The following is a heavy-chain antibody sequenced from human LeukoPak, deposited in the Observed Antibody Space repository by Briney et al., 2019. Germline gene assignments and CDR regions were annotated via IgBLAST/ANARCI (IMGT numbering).Heavy chain of an antibody. V-gene: IGHV3-7*03. CDR1: GFTFSGSW. CDR3: ARATSWSH. CDR2: IKPDGSDK. Sequence: GGSLRLSCAASGFTFSGSWMSWLRQAPAKGLAWVANIKPDGSDKYYVDSVKGRFTISRDNAKNSLYLQMNSLRAEDTDVYYGARATSWSHWGQGTLVTVSS. D-gene: IGHD2-2*01. J-gene: IGHJ4*02.